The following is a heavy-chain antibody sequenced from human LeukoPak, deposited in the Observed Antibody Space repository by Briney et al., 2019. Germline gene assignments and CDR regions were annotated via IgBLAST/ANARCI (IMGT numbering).Heavy chain of an antibody. CDR3: AKGSRSSGWYYFDY. J-gene: IGHJ4*02. CDR1: GFTFSSYA. CDR2: ISWNSGSI. Sequence: PGGSLRLSCAASGFTFSSYAMSWVRQAPGKGLEWVSGISWNSGSIGYADSVKGRFTISRDNAKNSLYLQMNSLRAEDTALYYCAKGSRSSGWYYFDYWGQGTLVTVSS. D-gene: IGHD6-19*01. V-gene: IGHV3-9*01.